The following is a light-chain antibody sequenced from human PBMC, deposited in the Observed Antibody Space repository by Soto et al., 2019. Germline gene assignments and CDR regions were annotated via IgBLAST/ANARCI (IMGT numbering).Light chain of an antibody. CDR2: DAS. J-gene: IGKJ4*01. CDR1: QDISNY. CDR3: QQYDNLVT. V-gene: IGKV1-33*01. Sequence: DIQMTQSPSSLSASVGDRVTITCQASQDISNYLNWYQQKPGKAPKLLIYDASNVETGVPSRVTGSGSGTDFTFTISSLQTEDIATYYCQQYDNLVTFGGGTKVEVK.